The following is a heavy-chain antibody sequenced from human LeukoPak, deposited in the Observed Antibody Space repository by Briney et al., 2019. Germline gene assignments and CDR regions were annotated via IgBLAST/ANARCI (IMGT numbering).Heavy chain of an antibody. CDR3: ARRPNLTYYYGSGSYTAYAFDI. V-gene: IGHV4-59*08. J-gene: IGHJ3*02. Sequence: SGTLSLTCTVSGGSMSSYYWSWIRQPPGKGLEWIGYIFYSGSTEYNPSLKTPITISVDTSKNQFSLKLRSVTAADTAVYYCARRPNLTYYYGSGSYTAYAFDIWGQGTMVTVSS. CDR2: IFYSGST. D-gene: IGHD3-10*01. CDR1: GGSMSSYY.